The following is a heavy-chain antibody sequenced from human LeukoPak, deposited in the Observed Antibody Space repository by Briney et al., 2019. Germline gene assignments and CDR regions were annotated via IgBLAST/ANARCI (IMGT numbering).Heavy chain of an antibody. CDR2: INHSGST. CDR3: ARGVRSGGTFALDY. Sequence: SETLSLTCAVYGGSFSGYYWNWIRQPPGKGLEWIGEINHSGSTNYYPSLKSRVTISVDTSKNQISLKMSSVTAADTAVYYCARGVRSGGTFALDYWGQGTLVTVSS. V-gene: IGHV4-34*01. D-gene: IGHD2-15*01. CDR1: GGSFSGYY. J-gene: IGHJ4*02.